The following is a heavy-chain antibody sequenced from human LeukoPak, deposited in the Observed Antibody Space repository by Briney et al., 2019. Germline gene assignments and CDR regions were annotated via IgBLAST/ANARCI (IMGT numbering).Heavy chain of an antibody. V-gene: IGHV4-4*09. CDR2: IYTSGST. CDR3: ARHATDYDSSSNWFDP. J-gene: IGHJ5*02. D-gene: IGHD3-22*01. Sequence: SETLSLTCTVSGGSISSYYWSWIRQPPGKGLEWIGYIYTSGSTNYNPSLKSRVTISVDTSKNQFSRKLSSVTAADTAVYYCARHATDYDSSSNWFDPWGQGTLVTVSS. CDR1: GGSISSYY.